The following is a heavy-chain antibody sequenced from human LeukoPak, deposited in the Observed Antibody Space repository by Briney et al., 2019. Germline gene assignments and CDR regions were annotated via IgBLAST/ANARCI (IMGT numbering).Heavy chain of an antibody. D-gene: IGHD3-16*01. CDR3: ARLLSPTAYTTLNYFDY. V-gene: IGHV4-59*12. J-gene: IGHJ4*02. Sequence: SETLSLTCTVSGGSISSYYWSWIRQPPGKGLEWIGYIYHRGNTNYNPSLKSRVTISVDMSKNQFSLKLSSVTAADTAVYYCARLLSPTAYTTLNYFDYWGQGSLVTVSS. CDR2: IYHRGNT. CDR1: GGSISSYY.